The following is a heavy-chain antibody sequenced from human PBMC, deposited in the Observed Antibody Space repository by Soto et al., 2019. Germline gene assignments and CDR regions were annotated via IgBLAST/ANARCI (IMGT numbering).Heavy chain of an antibody. V-gene: IGHV6-1*01. CDR1: GDSVSSNTA. D-gene: IGHD7-27*01. J-gene: IGHJ6*02. Sequence: QVQLQQSGPGLVKPSQPLSLTCSISGDSVSSNTAWNWIRQSPSRGLEWLGRTYYRSKWYNDYAVSMKSRISINPDTSKNQFSLQLSSVTPDDTAVYYCARDLGRTYGMDVWGQGTTVIVSS. CDR2: TYYRSKWYN. CDR3: ARDLGRTYGMDV.